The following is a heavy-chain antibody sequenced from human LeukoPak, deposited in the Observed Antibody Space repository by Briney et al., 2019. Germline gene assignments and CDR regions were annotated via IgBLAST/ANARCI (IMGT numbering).Heavy chain of an antibody. J-gene: IGHJ4*02. Sequence: SETLSLTCTVSGGSFSSYYWSWLRQPPGKGLEWIGYIYYSGSTNYNPSLKSRVTISVDTSKNQFSLKLSSVTAADTAVYYCARERYYASGRSFDYWGQGTLVTVSS. D-gene: IGHD3-10*01. CDR1: GGSFSSYY. CDR2: IYYSGST. V-gene: IGHV4-59*01. CDR3: ARERYYASGRSFDY.